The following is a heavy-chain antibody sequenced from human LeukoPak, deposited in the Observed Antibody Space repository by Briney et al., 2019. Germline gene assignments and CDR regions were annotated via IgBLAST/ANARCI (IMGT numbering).Heavy chain of an antibody. V-gene: IGHV5-51*01. D-gene: IGHD7-27*01. J-gene: IGHJ4*02. CDR1: GYSFTNYW. CDR3: ARVELGMVHDY. Sequence: GESLQISCKGVGYSFTNYWIGWVRQMPGKGPEWMAIIYPGDSDIRYNPSFQDQVTISADKSINTAYVQWNSLKASDTAMYYCARVELGMVHDYWGQGTLVTVSS. CDR2: IYPGDSDI.